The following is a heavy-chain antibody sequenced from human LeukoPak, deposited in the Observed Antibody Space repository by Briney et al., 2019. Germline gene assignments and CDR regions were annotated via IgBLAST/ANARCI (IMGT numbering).Heavy chain of an antibody. CDR1: GYSISSGYY. CDR2: IYHSGST. V-gene: IGHV4-38-2*02. J-gene: IGHJ4*02. Sequence: PSETLSLTCTVSGYSISSGYYWGWIRQPPGKGLEWIGSIYHSGSTYYNPSLKSRVTISVDTSKNQFSLKLSSVTAADTAVYYCARDITSGIFGVVITNAFDYWGQGTLVTVSS. D-gene: IGHD3-3*01. CDR3: ARDITSGIFGVVITNAFDY.